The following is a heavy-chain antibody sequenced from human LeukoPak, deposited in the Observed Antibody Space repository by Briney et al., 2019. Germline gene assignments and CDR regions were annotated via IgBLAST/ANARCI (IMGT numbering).Heavy chain of an antibody. CDR3: ARGPYSGDSGWYRVVRYFQH. CDR1: GGTFSSYA. J-gene: IGHJ1*01. D-gene: IGHD6-19*01. CDR2: IIPIFGTA. V-gene: IGHV1-69*05. Sequence: SVKVSCKASGGTFSSYAISWVRQAPGQGLEWMGGIIPIFGTANYAQKFQGRVTMTRNTSISTAYMELSSLRSEDTAVYYCARGPYSGDSGWYRVVRYFQHWGQGTLVTVSS.